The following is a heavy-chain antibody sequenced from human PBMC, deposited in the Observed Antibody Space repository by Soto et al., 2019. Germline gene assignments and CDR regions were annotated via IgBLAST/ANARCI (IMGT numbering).Heavy chain of an antibody. J-gene: IGHJ4*02. Sequence: GGSLRLSCVAYGFTFSSYGMHWVRQAPGKGLERVAVILYDGSKKYYADSMKGRFTISRDNSKNTLFLQMNSLRAEDTALYYCAKDRGALRWSEEHYYFDYWGQGALVTVSS. D-gene: IGHD4-17*01. CDR1: GFTFSSYG. CDR3: AKDRGALRWSEEHYYFDY. V-gene: IGHV3-30*18. CDR2: ILYDGSKK.